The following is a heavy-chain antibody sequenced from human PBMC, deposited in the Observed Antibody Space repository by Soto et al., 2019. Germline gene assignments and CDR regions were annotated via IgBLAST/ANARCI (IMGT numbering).Heavy chain of an antibody. CDR3: ARGYYDFWSGYPTLPPAVAFDI. CDR1: GGSISSSNW. D-gene: IGHD3-3*01. V-gene: IGHV4-4*02. Sequence: SETLSLTCAVSGGSISSSNWWSWVRQPPGKGLEWIGDIYYSGSTYYNPSLKSRVTISVDTSKNQFSLKLSSVTAADTAVYYCARGYYDFWSGYPTLPPAVAFDIWGQGTMVTVSS. J-gene: IGHJ3*02. CDR2: IYYSGST.